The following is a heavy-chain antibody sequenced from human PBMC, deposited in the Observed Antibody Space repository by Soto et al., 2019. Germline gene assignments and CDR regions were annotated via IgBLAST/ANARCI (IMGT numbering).Heavy chain of an antibody. V-gene: IGHV1-2*02. J-gene: IGHJ4*02. D-gene: IGHD2-15*01. CDR1: GYTFTGYY. Sequence: GASVKVSCKASGYTFTGYYMHWVLQAPGQGLEWMGWINPNSGGTNYAQKFQGRVTMTRDTSISTAYMELSRLRSDDTAVYYCASLCSGGSCYSEIWGQGTLVTVSS. CDR3: ASLCSGGSCYSEI. CDR2: INPNSGGT.